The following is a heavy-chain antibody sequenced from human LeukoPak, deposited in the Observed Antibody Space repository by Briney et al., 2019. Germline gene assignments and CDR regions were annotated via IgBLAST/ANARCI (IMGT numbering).Heavy chain of an antibody. V-gene: IGHV3-21*01. CDR3: APSVDTALVGYFDY. CDR2: ISSSSSYI. D-gene: IGHD5-18*01. J-gene: IGHJ4*02. CDR1: GFTFSSYS. Sequence: GGSLRLSCAASGFTFSSYSMNWVRQAPGKGLEWGSSISSSSSYIYYADSVKGRFTISRDNAKNSLYLQMNSLRAEDTAVYYCAPSVDTALVGYFDYWGQGTLVTVSS.